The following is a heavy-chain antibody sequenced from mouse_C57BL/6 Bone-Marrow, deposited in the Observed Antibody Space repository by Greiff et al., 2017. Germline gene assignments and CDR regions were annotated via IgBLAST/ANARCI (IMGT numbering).Heavy chain of an antibody. V-gene: IGHV1-54*01. D-gene: IGHD2-1*01. J-gene: IGHJ2*01. CDR2: INPGSGGT. Sequence: QVQLQQSGAELVRPGTSVKVSCKASGYAFTNYLIEWVKQRPGQGLEWIGVINPGSGGTNYNEKFKGKATLTADKSSSTAYMQLSSLTSEDSAVYFCARYGNCLDYWGQGTTLTVSS. CDR3: ARYGNCLDY. CDR1: GYAFTNYL.